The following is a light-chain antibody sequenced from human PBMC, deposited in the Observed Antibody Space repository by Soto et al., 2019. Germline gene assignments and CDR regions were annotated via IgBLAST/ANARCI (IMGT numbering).Light chain of an antibody. Sequence: ELVLTQSPGTLSLSPGERATLSCRASQSVTSSYLAWYQQKPGQSPRLLIYGASSRATGIPDRFSGSGSGTDFTITISRLEPEDFAVYYCQQYGGSPITFGQGTRLEIK. V-gene: IGKV3-20*01. CDR3: QQYGGSPIT. J-gene: IGKJ5*01. CDR1: QSVTSSY. CDR2: GAS.